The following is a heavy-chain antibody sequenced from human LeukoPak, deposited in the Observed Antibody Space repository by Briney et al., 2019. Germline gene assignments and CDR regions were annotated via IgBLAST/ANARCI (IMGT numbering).Heavy chain of an antibody. CDR3: AKERGGGGYSYGQYYFDY. Sequence: GGSLRLSCAASGFTFSSYGMHWVRQAPGKGLEWVAVIWYDGSNKYYADSVKGRFTIFRDNSKNTLYLQMNSLRAEDTAVYYCAKERGGGGYSYGQYYFDYWGQGTLVTVSS. V-gene: IGHV3-33*06. CDR2: IWYDGSNK. D-gene: IGHD5-18*01. J-gene: IGHJ4*02. CDR1: GFTFSSYG.